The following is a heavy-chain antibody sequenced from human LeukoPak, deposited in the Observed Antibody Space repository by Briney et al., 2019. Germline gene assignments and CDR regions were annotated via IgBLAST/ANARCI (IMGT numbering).Heavy chain of an antibody. V-gene: IGHV1-2*02. CDR1: GYTFTGYY. CDR3: ARSRGVINWFDP. CDR2: INPNSGGT. Sequence: ASVKVSCKAPGYTFTGYYMHWVRQAPGQGLEWMGWINPNSGGTNYAQKFQGRVTMTRDTSISTAYMELSRLRSDDTAVYYCARSRGVINWFDPWGQGTLVTVSS. J-gene: IGHJ5*02. D-gene: IGHD3-10*01.